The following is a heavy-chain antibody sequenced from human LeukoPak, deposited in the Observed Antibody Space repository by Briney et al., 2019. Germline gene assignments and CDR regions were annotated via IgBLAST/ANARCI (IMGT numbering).Heavy chain of an antibody. V-gene: IGHV1-18*01. Sequence: ASVKVSCKASGYTFTSYGISWVRQAPGQGLEWMGWISAYNGNTNYAQKLQGRVTMTTDTSTTTAYMELGSLRSDDTAVYYCARGYCSSTSCYGPSGWFDPWGQGTLVTVSS. CDR3: ARGYCSSTSCYGPSGWFDP. D-gene: IGHD2-2*01. CDR2: ISAYNGNT. J-gene: IGHJ5*02. CDR1: GYTFTSYG.